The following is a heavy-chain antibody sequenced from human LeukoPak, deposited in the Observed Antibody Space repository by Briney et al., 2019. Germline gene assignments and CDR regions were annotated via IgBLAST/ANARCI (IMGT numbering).Heavy chain of an antibody. Sequence: PSETLSLTCTISGGSISSYYWSWIRHPPGKGLEWIGYIYYDGSTNYNPSLKSRVTMSVDTSKNQFYLELSSVTAADTAVYYCAREGTYPFDYWGPGTLVTVSS. CDR2: IYYDGST. CDR1: GGSISSYY. V-gene: IGHV4-59*01. J-gene: IGHJ4*02. CDR3: AREGTYPFDY.